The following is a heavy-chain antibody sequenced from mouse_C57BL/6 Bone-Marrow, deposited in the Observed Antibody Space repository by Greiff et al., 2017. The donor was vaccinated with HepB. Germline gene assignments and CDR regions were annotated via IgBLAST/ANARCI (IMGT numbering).Heavy chain of an antibody. V-gene: IGHV1-72*01. J-gene: IGHJ1*03. CDR1: GYTFASYW. D-gene: IGHD1-1*01. CDR3: ARRGITTVVAKDWYFDV. Sequence: QVQLQQPGAELVKPGASVKLSCKASGYTFASYWMHWVKQRPGRGLEWIGRIDPNSGGTKYNEKFKSKATLTVDKPSSTAYMQLSSLTSEDSAVYYCARRGITTVVAKDWYFDVWGTGTTVTVSS. CDR2: IDPNSGGT.